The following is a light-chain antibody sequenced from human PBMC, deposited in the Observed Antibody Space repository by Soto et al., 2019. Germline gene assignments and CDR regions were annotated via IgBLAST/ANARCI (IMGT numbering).Light chain of an antibody. J-gene: IGKJ2*01. V-gene: IGKV1-5*03. CDR3: HQYSGLYT. CDR1: HSISRW. CDR2: KAS. Sequence: DIQMTQSPSALSASVGDRVTITCRASHSISRWLAWYQHKPGKAPKLLIYKASSLQGGVPSRFSGSGSGTEFTLTISGLQPDDVATYYCHQYSGLYTFGQGTKLEI.